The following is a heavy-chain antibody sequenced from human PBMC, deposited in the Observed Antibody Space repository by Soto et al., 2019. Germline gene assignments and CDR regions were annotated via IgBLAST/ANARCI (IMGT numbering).Heavy chain of an antibody. CDR1: GFTFSNYA. Sequence: EVQLVESGGGLVQPGGSLRLSCAASGFTFSNYAMDWVRQAPGKVLEYVSGISSNGVGTYYANSVKDRFTISRDNSKNTLYLQMGSLRAEDMAVYYCARREQSDDYYREVWGKGTSVTVSS. V-gene: IGHV3-64*01. D-gene: IGHD6-19*01. J-gene: IGHJ6*03. CDR3: ARREQSDDYYREV. CDR2: ISSNGVGT.